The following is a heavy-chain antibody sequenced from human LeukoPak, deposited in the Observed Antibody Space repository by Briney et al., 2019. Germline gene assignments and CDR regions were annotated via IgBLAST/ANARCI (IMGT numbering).Heavy chain of an antibody. CDR3: ATYRQVLLPFES. V-gene: IGHV3-21*04. CDR1: GFTFNSYS. Sequence: GGSLRLSCAASGFTFNSYSMNWVRQAPGKGLEWVASISGSNSYIYYADSMKGRFTISRDNAKNSLYLQMNSLRAEDTAIYYCATYRQVLLPFESWGQGTLVTVSS. CDR2: ISGSNSYI. D-gene: IGHD2-8*02. J-gene: IGHJ4*02.